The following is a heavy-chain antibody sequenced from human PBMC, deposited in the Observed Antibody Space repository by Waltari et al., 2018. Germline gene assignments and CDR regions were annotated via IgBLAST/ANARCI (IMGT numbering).Heavy chain of an antibody. Sequence: QVQLQESGPGLVTPSETLSLTCAVSCYSLSSGYYWCWIRQTPGKGLEWIGSIYHSGSTYYNPSLKSRVTISVDTSKNQFSLKLSSVTAADTAVYYCASSGYYYYMDVWGKGTTVTVSS. D-gene: IGHD1-26*01. CDR2: IYHSGST. CDR1: CYSLSSGYY. J-gene: IGHJ6*03. CDR3: ASSGYYYYMDV. V-gene: IGHV4-38-2*01.